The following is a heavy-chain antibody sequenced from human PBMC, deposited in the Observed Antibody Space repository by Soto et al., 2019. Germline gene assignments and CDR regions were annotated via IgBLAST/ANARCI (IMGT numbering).Heavy chain of an antibody. J-gene: IGHJ5*01. CDR2: ISATGGGT. CDR1: GFKFSNYA. CDR3: AKDRRAGGNSAFYFDF. D-gene: IGHD3-16*01. Sequence: GASRSLSCAASGFKFSNYAMSWVRQAPGKGLELVSLISATGGGTYYAYSVKGRFTISRDNSQNTLYLKVHSLTAEDTAVYYCAKDRRAGGNSAFYFDFWGQG. V-gene: IGHV3-23*01.